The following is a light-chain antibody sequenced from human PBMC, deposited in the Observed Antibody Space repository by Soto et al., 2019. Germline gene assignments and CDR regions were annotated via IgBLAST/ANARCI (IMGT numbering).Light chain of an antibody. CDR1: QTMSSW. CDR2: KAS. Sequence: IQMTESPSTLSGTVGDRVTITCRASQTMSSWLAWYQQKPEKAPKLLIYKASTLKSGVPSRFSGSGSGTEFTLTISSLQPDDFATYYCQHYNSYSEAFGQGTKVDIK. CDR3: QHYNSYSEA. V-gene: IGKV1-5*03. J-gene: IGKJ1*01.